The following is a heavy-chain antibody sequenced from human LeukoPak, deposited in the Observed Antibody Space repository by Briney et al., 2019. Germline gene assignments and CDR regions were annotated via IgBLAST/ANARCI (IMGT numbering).Heavy chain of an antibody. CDR3: ATGFCSAPFDY. V-gene: IGHV3-33*01. Sequence: GGSLRLSCAASGFTFSSYGMHWVRQAPGKGLEWVAVIWSDGSNKNYADSVKGRFTISRDNSKNTLYLQMNSLRVEDTAMYYCATGFCSAPFDYWGQGTLVTVSS. D-gene: IGHD3-10*02. J-gene: IGHJ4*02. CDR1: GFTFSSYG. CDR2: IWSDGSNK.